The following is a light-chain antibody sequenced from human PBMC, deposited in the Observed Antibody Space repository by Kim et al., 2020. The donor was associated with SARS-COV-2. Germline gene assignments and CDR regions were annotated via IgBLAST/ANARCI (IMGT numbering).Light chain of an antibody. V-gene: IGKV1-17*01. CDR2: GAS. J-gene: IGKJ1*01. CDR3: LQHHAYPRT. Sequence: ASPGDRVTVTCRASQGSRSDLGWYQQKPGRAPTRLIYGASTLESGVPSRFSGSGSGTEFTLTISSLQPEDFATYYCLQHHAYPRTFGQGTKVDIK. CDR1: QGSRSD.